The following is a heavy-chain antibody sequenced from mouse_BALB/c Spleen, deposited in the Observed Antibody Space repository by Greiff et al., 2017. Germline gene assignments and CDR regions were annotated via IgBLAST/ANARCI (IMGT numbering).Heavy chain of an antibody. D-gene: IGHD2-10*01. CDR1: GFTFSSYG. V-gene: IGHV5-12-1*01. CDR3: ARAYYGNYEGFAY. Sequence: EVMLVESGGGLVQPGGSLKLSCAASGFTFSSYGMSWVRQTPDKRLEWVAYISSGGGSTYYPDTVKGRFTISRDNAKNTLYLQMSSLKSEDTAMYYCARAYYGNYEGFAYWGQGTLVTVSA. CDR2: ISSGGGST. J-gene: IGHJ3*01.